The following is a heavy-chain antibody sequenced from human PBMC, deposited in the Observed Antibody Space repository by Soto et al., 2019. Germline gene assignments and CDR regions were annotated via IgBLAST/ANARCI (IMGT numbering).Heavy chain of an antibody. J-gene: IGHJ4*02. V-gene: IGHV4-30-4*01. D-gene: IGHD3-22*01. CDR3: ARMYYYDSSGYYYFDY. CDR1: GGSISSGDYY. Sequence: KTSETLSLTCTVSGGSISSGDYYWSWIRQPPGKGLEWIGYIYYSGSTYYNPSLKSRVTISVDTSKNQFSLKLSSVTAADTAVYYCARMYYYDSSGYYYFDYWGQGTLVTVSS. CDR2: IYYSGST.